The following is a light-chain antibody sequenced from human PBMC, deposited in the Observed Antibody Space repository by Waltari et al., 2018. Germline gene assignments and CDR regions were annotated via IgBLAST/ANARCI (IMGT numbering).Light chain of an antibody. V-gene: IGKV1-5*03. CDR3: QQYKIYPRT. J-gene: IGKJ1*01. CDR2: QAS. CDR1: QSFSSW. Sequence: DIHITQSPSTLSASVGDRVPITFRASQSFSSWLAWYQQKPGKAPKLLIYQASRLQTGVPSRFSGSESGTEAKLTINKLQPDDFATYYCQQYKIYPRTYGQGTKVEIK.